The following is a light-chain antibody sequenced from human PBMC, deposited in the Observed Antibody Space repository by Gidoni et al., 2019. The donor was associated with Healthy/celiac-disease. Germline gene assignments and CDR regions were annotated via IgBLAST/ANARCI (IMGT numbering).Light chain of an antibody. Sequence: EIVMTQSTATLSVSPGESATLSCRASQSVSSNLAWYQQKPGQAPRLLIYGASTRATGIPARFSGSGSGTEFTLTISSLQSEDFAVYYCQQYNNWPPLTFXGXTKVEIK. CDR2: GAS. J-gene: IGKJ4*01. V-gene: IGKV3-15*01. CDR3: QQYNNWPPLT. CDR1: QSVSSN.